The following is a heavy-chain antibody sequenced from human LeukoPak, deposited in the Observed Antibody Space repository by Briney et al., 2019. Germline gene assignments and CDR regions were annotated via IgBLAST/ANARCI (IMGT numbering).Heavy chain of an antibody. CDR3: ARVLSLWFGEFPY. CDR2: INPNSGGT. J-gene: IGHJ4*02. V-gene: IGHV1-2*02. CDR1: GYTFTGYY. Sequence: ASVKVSCKASGYTFTGYYIHWVRQAPGQGLEWMGWINPNSGGTNYAQKFQGRVTMTRDTSISTAYMELSRLRSDDTAVYYCARVLSLWFGEFPYWGQGTLVTVSS. D-gene: IGHD3-10*01.